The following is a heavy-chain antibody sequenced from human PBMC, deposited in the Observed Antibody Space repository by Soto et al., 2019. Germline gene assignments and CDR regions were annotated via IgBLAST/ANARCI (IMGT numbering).Heavy chain of an antibody. CDR2: IVPVLGTS. CDR1: GGSFSSYA. CDR3: ARDSPGGGYYYGMDV. J-gene: IGHJ6*02. Sequence: QGQLEQSGAEVRKPGSSVNVSCKASGGSFSSYAISWVRQAPGQGLEWMGGIVPVLGTSHSAQKFQGRVTFSTDDSTTTAYMELSSLRSEDTAVYYCARDSPGGGYYYGMDVWGQGTTVTVSS. D-gene: IGHD3-16*01. V-gene: IGHV1-69*01.